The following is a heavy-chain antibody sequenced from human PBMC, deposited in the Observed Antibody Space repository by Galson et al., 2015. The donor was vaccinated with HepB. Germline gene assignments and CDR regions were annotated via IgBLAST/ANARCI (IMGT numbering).Heavy chain of an antibody. CDR1: GYSFSNYG. V-gene: IGHV1-18*01. D-gene: IGHD1-1*01. CDR3: ARDSRLELRLNNYFSYGMDV. Sequence: SVKVSCKASGYSFSNYGLSWIRQAPGPGLEWMGWFSGYDGSTNYEQKFQGRVTTTADASTGTAYLELRNLRSDDTAVYYCARDSRLELRLNNYFSYGMDVWGQGSAVTVSS. J-gene: IGHJ6*02. CDR2: FSGYDGST.